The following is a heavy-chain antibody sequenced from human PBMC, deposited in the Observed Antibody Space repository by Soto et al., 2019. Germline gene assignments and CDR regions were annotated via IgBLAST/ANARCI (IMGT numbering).Heavy chain of an antibody. J-gene: IGHJ4*02. D-gene: IGHD3-22*01. CDR3: AKVPRVYYDSSGFLFDY. CDR2: ISGSGGST. V-gene: IGHV3-23*01. CDR1: GFTFSSYA. Sequence: GGSLRLSCAASGFTFSSYAMSWVRQAPGKGLEWVSAISGSGGSTYYADSVKGRFTISRDNSKNTLYLQMNSLRAEDTAVYYCAKVPRVYYDSSGFLFDYWGQGTLVTVSS.